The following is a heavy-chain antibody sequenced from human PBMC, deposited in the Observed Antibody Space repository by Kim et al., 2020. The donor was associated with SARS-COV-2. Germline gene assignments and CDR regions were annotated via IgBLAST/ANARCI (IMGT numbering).Heavy chain of an antibody. CDR1: GYSFTSYW. CDR3: ARSGHITNIFDGMPPPAPYFDI. D-gene: IGHD3-10*01. J-gene: IGHJ3*02. Sequence: GESLKISCKGSGYSFTSYWIGWVRQMPGKGLEWMGIIYPGDSDTRYSPSFQGQVTISADKSISTAYLQWSSLKASDTAMYYCARSGHITNIFDGMPPPAPYFDIWGQGTVVTVSS. CDR2: IYPGDSDT. V-gene: IGHV5-51*01.